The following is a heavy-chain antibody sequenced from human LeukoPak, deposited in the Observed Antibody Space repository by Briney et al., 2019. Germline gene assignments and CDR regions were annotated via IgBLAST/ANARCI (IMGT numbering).Heavy chain of an antibody. D-gene: IGHD3-10*01. Sequence: ASVKVSCKASGYTFTGYYMHWVRQAPRQGLEWMGWINPNSGGTNYAQKFQGRVTMTRDTSISTAYMELSRLRSDDTAVYYCARDTRLLWFGELSYGMDVWAKGPRSPSP. J-gene: IGHJ6*02. V-gene: IGHV1-2*02. CDR2: INPNSGGT. CDR1: GYTFTGYY. CDR3: ARDTRLLWFGELSYGMDV.